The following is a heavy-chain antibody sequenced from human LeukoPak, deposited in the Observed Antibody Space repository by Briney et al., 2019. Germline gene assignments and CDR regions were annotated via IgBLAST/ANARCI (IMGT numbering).Heavy chain of an antibody. Sequence: GGSLRLSCAASGFNFDAFFLSWVRQAPGGGLEWVALINPDGRATYYADSVKGRFSISRDNARNLVYLQMNSLTVEDTAVYYCTRDLRTGVSKGYSGQGALVTVSS. CDR2: INPDGRAT. J-gene: IGHJ4*02. CDR1: GFNFDAFF. D-gene: IGHD3-3*01. CDR3: TRDLRTGVSKGY. V-gene: IGHV3-7*01.